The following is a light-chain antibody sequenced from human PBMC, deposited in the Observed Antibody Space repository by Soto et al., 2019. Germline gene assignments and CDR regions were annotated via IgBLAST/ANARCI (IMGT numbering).Light chain of an antibody. CDR1: QTVRNNY. Sequence: EFVLTQSPGTLSLSPGERATLSCRASQTVRNNYLAWYQQKPGQAPKLLIHDASSRATGIPDRFSGGGSGTDFILNISRLEPEDFAVYYCQQFSRYPLTLGGGTKVDIK. CDR3: QQFSRYPLT. J-gene: IGKJ4*01. V-gene: IGKV3-20*01. CDR2: DAS.